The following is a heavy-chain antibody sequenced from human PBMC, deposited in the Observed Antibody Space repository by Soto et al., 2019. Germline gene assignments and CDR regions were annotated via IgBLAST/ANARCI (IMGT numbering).Heavy chain of an antibody. CDR3: ARDILRYFDWLLARRKIYYFDY. D-gene: IGHD3-9*01. CDR2: LKQDGSEK. Sequence: GGSLRLSCAASGFTFSSYWMSWVRQAPGKGLEWVANLKQDGSEKYYVDSVKGRFTISRDNAKNSLYLQMNSLRAEDTAVYYCARDILRYFDWLLARRKIYYFDYWGQGTLVTVSS. J-gene: IGHJ4*02. V-gene: IGHV3-7*04. CDR1: GFTFSSYW.